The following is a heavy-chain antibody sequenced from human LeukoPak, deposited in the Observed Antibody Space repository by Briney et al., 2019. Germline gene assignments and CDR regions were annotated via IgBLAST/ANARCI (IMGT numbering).Heavy chain of an antibody. CDR1: GGSINKDY. CDR2: IYYSGST. CDR3: VRANYFDY. Sequence: TSETLSLTCTVSGGSINKDYWSWIRQRPGKGLEWIGDIYYSGSTNYNPSLKSRVTISVDTTKNQFSLKVSSVTAADTAVYYCVRANYFDYWGQGTLVTVSS. J-gene: IGHJ4*02. V-gene: IGHV4-59*01.